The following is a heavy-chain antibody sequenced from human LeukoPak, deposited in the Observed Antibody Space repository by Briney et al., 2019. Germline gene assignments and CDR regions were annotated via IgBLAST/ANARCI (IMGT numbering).Heavy chain of an antibody. V-gene: IGHV3-48*02. Sequence: PGGSLRLSCAASGFTVSSYSMNWDRQAPGEGLEWVSYISGSSNTIYYADSVKGRFTISRDTAKNSLYLQMNSLRDEDSAVYYCARGYCSSNSCAFDYWGQGTLVTVSS. J-gene: IGHJ4*02. CDR2: ISGSSNTI. CDR1: GFTVSSYS. D-gene: IGHD2-2*01. CDR3: ARGYCSSNSCAFDY.